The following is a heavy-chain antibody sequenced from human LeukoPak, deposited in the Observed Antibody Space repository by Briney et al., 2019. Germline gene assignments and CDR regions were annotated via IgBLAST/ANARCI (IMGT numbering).Heavy chain of an antibody. CDR1: GGSISNYY. V-gene: IGHV4-59*01. CDR3: AKAFSYYNSGTLDH. D-gene: IGHD3-10*01. CDR2: IYYSGST. J-gene: IGHJ4*02. Sequence: PSETLSLTCTVSGGSISNYYWSWIRQPPGKGLELIGYIYYSGSTNYNPSLESRVTISVDMSKNQFSLKLSSVTAADTAVYYCAKAFSYYNSGTLDHWGQGTLVSVSS.